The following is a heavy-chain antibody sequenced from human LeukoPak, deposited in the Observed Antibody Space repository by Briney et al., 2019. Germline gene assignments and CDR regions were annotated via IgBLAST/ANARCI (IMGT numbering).Heavy chain of an antibody. V-gene: IGHV3-23*01. CDR2: IYENGGTT. J-gene: IGHJ4*02. D-gene: IGHD2-21*01. CDR3: AKDFRIGYSAHFDY. Sequence: HPGGSLRLSCVGSGFTFRSHAMSWVRQAPEKGLEFVSGIYENGGTTYYAGSVKGRFSISRDNSKNTLYLQMDSLRGEDTAVYYCAKDFRIGYSAHFDYWGQGALVTVSS. CDR1: GFTFRSHA.